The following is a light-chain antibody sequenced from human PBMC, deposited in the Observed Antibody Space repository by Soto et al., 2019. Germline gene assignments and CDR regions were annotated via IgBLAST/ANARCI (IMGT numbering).Light chain of an antibody. V-gene: IGKV1-5*01. CDR1: QNIRSR. Sequence: DFQMTQSPSTLSASVGDRVTITCRASQNIRSRLAWFQQKPGKAPKLLIYDASSLESGVPSRFSGSGSGTEFTLTIRSLQPDDFETYYCQQYNSYSRTFGQGTKVDIK. CDR3: QQYNSYSRT. CDR2: DAS. J-gene: IGKJ1*01.